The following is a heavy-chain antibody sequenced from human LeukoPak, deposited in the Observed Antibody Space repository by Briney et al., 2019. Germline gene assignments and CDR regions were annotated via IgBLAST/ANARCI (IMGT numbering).Heavy chain of an antibody. D-gene: IGHD1-1*01. CDR1: GGTFSSYA. J-gene: IGHJ5*02. CDR2: IIPIFGTA. CDR3: ARDHDADPPSYNWFDP. Sequence: SVKVSCKASGGTFSSYAISWVRQAPGQGLEWMGGIIPIFGTANYAQKFQGRVTITADESTSTAYMELSSLRSEDTAVYYCARDHDADPPSYNWFDPWGQGTLVTVSS. V-gene: IGHV1-69*13.